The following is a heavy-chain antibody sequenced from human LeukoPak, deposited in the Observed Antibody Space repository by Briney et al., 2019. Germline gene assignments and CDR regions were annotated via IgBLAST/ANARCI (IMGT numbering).Heavy chain of an antibody. CDR3: ARGGAARPDF. CDR1: GFTFTKFW. CDR2: IKADGGEK. D-gene: IGHD6-6*01. Sequence: PGGSLRLSCEASGFTFTKFWMSWVRQTPGRGLEWVAKIKADGGEKDHVASVKGRFTISRDNAKNSLYLQMNSLRVEDTAVYYCARGGAARPDFWGQGTLVTVSS. V-gene: IGHV3-7*01. J-gene: IGHJ4*02.